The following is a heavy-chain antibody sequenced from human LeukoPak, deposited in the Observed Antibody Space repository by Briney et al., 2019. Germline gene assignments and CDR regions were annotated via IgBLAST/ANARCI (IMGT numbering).Heavy chain of an antibody. Sequence: SVKVSCKASQRTFSNYAISWVRQAPGHRLEWMGRNIPFLDIANYAQKFQGRVTITADKSTSTAYMERSSLKSEDTAVFYCASGEGCSSNSCTLGYWGQGSLGTVSS. CDR1: QRTFSNYA. CDR2: NIPFLDIA. V-gene: IGHV1-69*04. D-gene: IGHD2-2*01. CDR3: ASGEGCSSNSCTLGY. J-gene: IGHJ4*02.